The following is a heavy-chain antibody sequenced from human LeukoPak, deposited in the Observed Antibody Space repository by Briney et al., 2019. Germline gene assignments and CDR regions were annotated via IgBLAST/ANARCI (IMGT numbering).Heavy chain of an antibody. CDR2: IWYDGSNK. V-gene: IGHV3-33*01. CDR3: ARDIGMRYYYGSGSYGDY. J-gene: IGHJ4*02. CDR1: GFTFSSYG. D-gene: IGHD3-10*01. Sequence: GGSLRLSCAASGFTFSSYGMHWVRQAPGKGLEWVAVIWYDGSNKYYADSVKGRFTISRDNSKNTLYQQMNSLSAEDTAVYYCARDIGMRYYYGSGSYGDYWGQGTLVTVSS.